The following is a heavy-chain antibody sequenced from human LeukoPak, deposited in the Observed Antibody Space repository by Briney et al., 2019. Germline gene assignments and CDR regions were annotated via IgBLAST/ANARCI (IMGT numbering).Heavy chain of an antibody. CDR2: INHSGGT. D-gene: IGHD3-22*01. CDR1: GGSFRCYY. J-gene: IGHJ2*01. V-gene: IGHV4-34*01. Sequence: SETLSLTCAVYGGSFRCYYLSWIRPPPGKGLEWVWEINHSGGTNYNPSLKSRVTISVDTSKNQFSLKLSSVTAADTAVYYCARLWYDSSGDRRTYWYFDLWGRGTLVTVSS. CDR3: ARLWYDSSGDRRTYWYFDL.